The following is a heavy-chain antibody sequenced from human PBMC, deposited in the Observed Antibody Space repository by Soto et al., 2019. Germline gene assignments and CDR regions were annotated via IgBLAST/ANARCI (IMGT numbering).Heavy chain of an antibody. D-gene: IGHD5-12*01. Sequence: GGSLRLSCAASGFTFSSYGMHWVRQAPGKGLEWVAVISYDGSNKYYADSVKGRFTISRDNSKNTLYLQMNSLRAEDTAVYYCAKDPGERLRSLTPNYYGMDVWGQGTTVTVSS. CDR2: ISYDGSNK. V-gene: IGHV3-30*18. J-gene: IGHJ6*02. CDR3: AKDPGERLRSLTPNYYGMDV. CDR1: GFTFSSYG.